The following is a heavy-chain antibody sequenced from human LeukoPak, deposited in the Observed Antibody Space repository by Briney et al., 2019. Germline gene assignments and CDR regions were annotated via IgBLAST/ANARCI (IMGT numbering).Heavy chain of an antibody. V-gene: IGHV3-21*01. Sequence: GGSLRLSCAASAFTFSSYSMNWVRQAPGKGLEWVSLISSSSSHIFYADSVKGRFTISRDNAKNSLYLQMNSLRAEDTAVYFCARSLSRSEVPGSRPFDPWGQGTLVIVSS. J-gene: IGHJ5*02. D-gene: IGHD2-15*01. CDR1: AFTFSSYS. CDR2: ISSSSSHI. CDR3: ARSLSRSEVPGSRPFDP.